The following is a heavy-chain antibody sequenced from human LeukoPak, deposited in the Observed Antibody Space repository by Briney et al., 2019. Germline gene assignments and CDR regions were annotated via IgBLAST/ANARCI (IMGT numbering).Heavy chain of an antibody. CDR3: ARRRDGYNAFDY. CDR1: GGSISSYY. Sequence: SEPLSLTCTVSGGSISSYYWSWIRQPPGKGLEWIGYIYTSGSTNYNPSLKSRVTISVDTSKNQFSLKLSSVTAADTAVYYCARRRDGYNAFDYWGQGTLVTVSS. D-gene: IGHD5-24*01. CDR2: IYTSGST. J-gene: IGHJ4*02. V-gene: IGHV4-4*09.